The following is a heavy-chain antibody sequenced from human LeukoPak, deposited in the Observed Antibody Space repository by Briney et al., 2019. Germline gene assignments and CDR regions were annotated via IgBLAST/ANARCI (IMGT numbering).Heavy chain of an antibody. D-gene: IGHD5-24*01. Sequence: GGSLRLSCAVSGFPFSIYEMNWVRQAPGKGLEWVSYISSSSSTIYYADSVKGRFTISRDNAKNSLYLQMNSLRAEDTAVYYCALLTGMATTSNAFDIWGQGTMVTVSS. CDR1: GFPFSIYE. V-gene: IGHV3-48*01. CDR3: ALLTGMATTSNAFDI. J-gene: IGHJ3*02. CDR2: ISSSSSTI.